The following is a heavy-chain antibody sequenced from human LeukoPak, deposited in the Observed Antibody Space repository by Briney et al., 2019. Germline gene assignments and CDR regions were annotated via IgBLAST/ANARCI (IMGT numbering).Heavy chain of an antibody. Sequence: SETLSLTCTVSGGSISSSSYYWGWIRQPPGKGLEWIGSIYYSGSTYYNPSLKSRVTISVDTSKNQFSLKLSSVTAADTAVYYCASSYDSSGYYGGDYFDYWGQGTLVTVSS. CDR2: IYYSGST. CDR1: GGSISSSSYY. CDR3: ASSYDSSGYYGGDYFDY. D-gene: IGHD3-22*01. J-gene: IGHJ4*02. V-gene: IGHV4-39*07.